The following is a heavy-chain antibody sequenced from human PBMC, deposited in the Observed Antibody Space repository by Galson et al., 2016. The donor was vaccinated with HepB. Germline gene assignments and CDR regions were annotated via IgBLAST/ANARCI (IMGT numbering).Heavy chain of an antibody. CDR3: ARESGDPRFF. CDR1: GYTFTSYY. J-gene: IGHJ4*02. V-gene: IGHV1-46*01. CDR2: IHPNGGTT. Sequence: SVKVSCKASGYTFTSYYLHWVRQAPGQGLEWMGMIHPNGGTTSYAQKFQGRVTITRDTSTTTVHMELSSPRSDDTAVYYCARESGDPRFFWGQGTLVTVSS. D-gene: IGHD2-21*02.